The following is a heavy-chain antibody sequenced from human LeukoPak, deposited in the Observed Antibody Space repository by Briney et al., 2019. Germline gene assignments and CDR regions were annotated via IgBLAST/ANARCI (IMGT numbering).Heavy chain of an antibody. CDR1: GFTFRSHG. CDR2: IWYDGSNK. J-gene: IGHJ4*02. V-gene: IGHV3-33*01. D-gene: IGHD1-26*01. CDR3: AGDRATSYFDY. Sequence: GGSLRLSCAASGFTFRSHGMHLVRQAPGKGLEWVAFIWYDGSNKYYTDSVKGRFTISRDNSKNTLYLQMNSLRAEDTAVYYCAGDRATSYFDYWGQGALVAISS.